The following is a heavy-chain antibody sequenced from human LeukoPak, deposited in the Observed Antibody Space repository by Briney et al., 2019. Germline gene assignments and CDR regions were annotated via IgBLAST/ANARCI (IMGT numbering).Heavy chain of an antibody. V-gene: IGHV3-23*01. CDR1: GFTFSSYA. CDR2: ISGRGGNT. J-gene: IGHJ4*02. CDR3: ARDLATVGYSYGYSFGY. Sequence: GGSLRLSCTASGFTFSSYAMSWVRQAPGKGLEWVSAISGRGGNTYYADSVKGRFTISRDNSKNTLYLQMNSLRAEDTAVYYCARDLATVGYSYGYSFGYWGQGTLVTVSS. D-gene: IGHD5-18*01.